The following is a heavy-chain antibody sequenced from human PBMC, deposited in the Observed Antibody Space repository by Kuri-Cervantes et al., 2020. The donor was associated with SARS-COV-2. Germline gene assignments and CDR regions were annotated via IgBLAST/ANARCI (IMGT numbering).Heavy chain of an antibody. Sequence: GESLKIPCAASGFTVSSNYMSWVRQAPGKGLEWVPVFYSGGSTYYADSVKGRFTISRDNSKNTLYLQMNSLLAEDTAVYYFARGYGDSLYWGQGTLVTVSS. V-gene: IGHV3-53*01. CDR2: FYSGGST. J-gene: IGHJ4*02. CDR1: GFTVSSNY. D-gene: IGHD4-17*01. CDR3: ARGYGDSLY.